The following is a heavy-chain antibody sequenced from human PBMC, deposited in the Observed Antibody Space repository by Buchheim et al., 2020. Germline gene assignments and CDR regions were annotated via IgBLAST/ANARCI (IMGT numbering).Heavy chain of an antibody. CDR3: SRGAAARPGD. CDR1: GGSFSGYY. Sequence: QVQLQQWGAGLLKPSETLSLTCAVYGGSFSGYYLTWLRQLPGRGLEWIGYIHSTGSTHYSPSLRRRSTISLATSKNQFSLTLTSMTPADTAVYYCSRGAAARPGDWGQG. CDR2: IHSTGST. D-gene: IGHD6-6*01. J-gene: IGHJ4*02. V-gene: IGHV4-34*11.